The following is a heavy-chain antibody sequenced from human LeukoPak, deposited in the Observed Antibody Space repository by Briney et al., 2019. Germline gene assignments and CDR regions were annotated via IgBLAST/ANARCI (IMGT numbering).Heavy chain of an antibody. J-gene: IGHJ6*02. CDR2: IIPIFGTA. V-gene: IGHV1-69*13. D-gene: IGHD6-13*01. CDR3: ARVRAAAGSRYYYYGMGV. CDR1: GGTFISYA. Sequence: SVKVSCKASGGTFISYAISWVRQAPGQGLEWMGGIIPIFGTANYAQKFQGRVTITADESTSTAYMELSSLRSEDTAVYYCARVRAAAGSRYYYYGMGVWGQGTTVTVSS.